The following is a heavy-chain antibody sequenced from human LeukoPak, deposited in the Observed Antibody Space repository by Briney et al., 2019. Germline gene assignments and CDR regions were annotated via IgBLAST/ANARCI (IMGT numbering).Heavy chain of an antibody. CDR1: GGSISSHY. CDR2: IYTSGST. Sequence: PSETLSLTCTVSGGSISSHYWSWIRQPAGKGLEWIGRIYTSGSTNYNPSLKSRVTMSVDTSKNRFSLKLSSVTAADTAVYYCARAYSGSYRLYYFDYWGQGTLVTVSS. CDR3: ARAYSGSYRLYYFDY. V-gene: IGHV4-4*07. D-gene: IGHD1-26*01. J-gene: IGHJ4*02.